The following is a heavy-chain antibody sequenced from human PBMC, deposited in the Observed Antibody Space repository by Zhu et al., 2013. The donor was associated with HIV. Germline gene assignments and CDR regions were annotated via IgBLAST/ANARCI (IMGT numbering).Heavy chain of an antibody. CDR3: AREETGAGIAAWWFDP. V-gene: IGHV1-3*01. Sequence: QVQLVQSGAEVKKPGASVKVSCKASGYTFTSYAMHWVRQAPGQRLEWMGWINAGNGNTKYSQKFQGRVTITRDTSASTAYMELSSLRSEDTAVYYCAREETGAGIAAWWFDPWGQGTLVTVSS. CDR2: INAGNGNT. J-gene: IGHJ5*02. CDR1: GYTFTSYA. D-gene: IGHD6-13*01.